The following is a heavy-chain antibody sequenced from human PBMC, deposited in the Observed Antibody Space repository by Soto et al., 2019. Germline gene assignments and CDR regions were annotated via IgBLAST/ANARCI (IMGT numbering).Heavy chain of an antibody. J-gene: IGHJ4*02. CDR2: ISGSGGST. CDR3: AKDLPGIAAAGTVDY. CDR1: GFTFSSYA. D-gene: IGHD6-13*01. V-gene: IGHV3-23*01. Sequence: SGGSLRLSCAASGFTFSSYAMSWVRRAPGKGLEWVSAISGSGGSTYYADSVKGRFTISRDNSKNTLYLQMNSLRAEDMAVYYCAKDLPGIAAAGTVDYWGQGTLVTVSS.